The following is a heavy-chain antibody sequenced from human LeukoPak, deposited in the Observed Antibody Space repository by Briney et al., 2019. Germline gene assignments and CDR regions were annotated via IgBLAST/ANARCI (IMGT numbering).Heavy chain of an antibody. CDR1: GFIFSRYG. J-gene: IGHJ3*02. CDR3: ATSNGGASHDVFEI. CDR2: IWFDGSKK. D-gene: IGHD3-16*01. Sequence: TGGSLRLSCAASGFIFSRYGMHWVRQAPGKGLEWVAVIWFDGSKKYYADSVKGRFTISRDNSKNTVYLQMSSLRVEETAVYYCATSNGGASHDVFEIWGQGTMVTVSS. V-gene: IGHV3-33*01.